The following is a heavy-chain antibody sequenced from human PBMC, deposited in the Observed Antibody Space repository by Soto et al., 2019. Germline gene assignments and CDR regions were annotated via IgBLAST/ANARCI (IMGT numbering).Heavy chain of an antibody. CDR3: AREFSRGHLDY. V-gene: IGHV4-31*03. Sequence: SETLSLTCTVSGGSISSGGYYWTWIRQHPGKGLEWIGYIYYSGSTYYNPSLKSRVAISVDTSKNQFSLKLSSVTAADTAVYYCAREFSRGHLDYWGQGTPVTVSS. J-gene: IGHJ4*02. CDR2: IYYSGST. CDR1: GGSISSGGYY. D-gene: IGHD3-10*01.